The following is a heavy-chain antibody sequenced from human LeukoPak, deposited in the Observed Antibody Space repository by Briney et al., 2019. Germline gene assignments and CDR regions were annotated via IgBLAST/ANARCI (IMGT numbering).Heavy chain of an antibody. Sequence: GGSLRLSCAASGFTFRSYWMSWVRQAPGKGLEWVANIKQDGSEKYYVDSVKGRFTISRDNAKNSLYLQMNSLRAEDTAVYYCAAHVGNACDFGYWGQGTLVAVSS. CDR2: IKQDGSEK. CDR3: AAHVGNACDFGY. V-gene: IGHV3-7*01. CDR1: GFTFRSYW. D-gene: IGHD4-23*01. J-gene: IGHJ4*02.